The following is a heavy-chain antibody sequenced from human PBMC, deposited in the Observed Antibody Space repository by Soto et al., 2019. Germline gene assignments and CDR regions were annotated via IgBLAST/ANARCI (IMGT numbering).Heavy chain of an antibody. CDR1: GYSFASYW. J-gene: IGHJ4*02. D-gene: IGHD3-22*01. Sequence: PGESLKISCKGSGYSFASYWITWVRQKPGKGLEWMGRIDPSDSQTYYSPSFRGHATISATKSITTVFLQWSSLRASDTAMYYCARQIYDSDTGPNFQYYFDSWGQGTPVTVSS. V-gene: IGHV5-10-1*01. CDR2: IDPSDSQT. CDR3: ARQIYDSDTGPNFQYYFDS.